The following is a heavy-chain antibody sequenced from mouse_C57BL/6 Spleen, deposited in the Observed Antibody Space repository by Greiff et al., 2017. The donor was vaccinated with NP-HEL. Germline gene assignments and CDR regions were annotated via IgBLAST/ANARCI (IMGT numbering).Heavy chain of an antibody. CDR3: ARGIYYDYDEGFAY. CDR2: ILPGSGST. J-gene: IGHJ3*01. V-gene: IGHV1-9*01. D-gene: IGHD2-4*01. Sequence: QVQLQQSGAELMKPGASVKLSCKATGYTFTGYWIEWVKQRPGHGLEWIGEILPGSGSTNYNEKFKGKATFTADTSSNTAYMQLSSLTTVDSAIYYCARGIYYDYDEGFAYWGQGTLVTVSA. CDR1: GYTFTGYW.